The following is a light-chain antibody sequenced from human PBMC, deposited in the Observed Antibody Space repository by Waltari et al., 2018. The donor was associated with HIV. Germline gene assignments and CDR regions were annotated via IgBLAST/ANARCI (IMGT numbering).Light chain of an antibody. CDR1: DSDLGISNI. Sequence: QSALTQPASVSGSPGQSIPISCIGTDSDLGISNIISWYHHPPDRATTLVVFNANSRPAGIPFRFSGSKSGKTASLTISGLQAEDEGIYYCSSFERGGSLLFGGGTTVTVL. J-gene: IGLJ3*02. CDR2: NAN. V-gene: IGLV2-14*01. CDR3: SSFERGGSLL.